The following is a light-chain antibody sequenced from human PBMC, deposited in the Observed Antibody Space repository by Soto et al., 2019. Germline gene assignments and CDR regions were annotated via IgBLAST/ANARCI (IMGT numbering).Light chain of an antibody. CDR1: QSISSS. CDR3: QQYNSYLVT. CDR2: DAS. V-gene: IGKV1-5*01. Sequence: DIQMTQSPSTLSASVGDRVIITCRASQSISSSLAWYQQKPGNAPKVLIYDASSLESGVPSRFSGSGYGTEFTLTISSLQPDDFATYYCQQYNSYLVTFGGATKVEIK. J-gene: IGKJ4*01.